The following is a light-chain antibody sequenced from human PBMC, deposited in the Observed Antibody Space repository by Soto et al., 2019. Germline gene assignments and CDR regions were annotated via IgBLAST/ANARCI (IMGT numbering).Light chain of an antibody. CDR3: QQYNNWPLT. CDR1: QSVTSR. V-gene: IGKV3-15*01. CDR2: GAS. Sequence: EVVMTQSPATLSVSPGERATLSCRSSQSVTSRLAWYQQKPGQAPGRLIYGASARATGIPARFSGSGSGTEFTLTINSLQSEDFAVYYCQQYNNWPLTFGGGTKVDIK. J-gene: IGKJ4*01.